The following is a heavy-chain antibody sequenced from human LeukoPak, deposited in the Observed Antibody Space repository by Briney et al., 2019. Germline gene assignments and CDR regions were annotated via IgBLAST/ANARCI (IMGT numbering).Heavy chain of an antibody. V-gene: IGHV3-30-3*01. D-gene: IGHD5-24*01. CDR1: GFTFSSYA. Sequence: TGGSLRLSCAASGFTFSSYAMHWVRQAPGKGLEWVAVISYDGSSKYYADSVKGRFTISRDNSKNTLYLQMNSLRAEDTAVYYCARDFYGYNWVSYFDSWGQGTLVTVSS. CDR2: ISYDGSSK. J-gene: IGHJ4*02. CDR3: ARDFYGYNWVSYFDS.